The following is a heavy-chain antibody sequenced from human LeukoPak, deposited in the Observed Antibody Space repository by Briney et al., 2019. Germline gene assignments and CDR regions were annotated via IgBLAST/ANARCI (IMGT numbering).Heavy chain of an antibody. J-gene: IGHJ4*02. V-gene: IGHV3-23*01. CDR2: ISGSGGST. CDR3: AKERLGLELDSGSFDY. D-gene: IGHD1-26*01. CDR1: GFTFSSYA. Sequence: PGRSLRLSCAASGFTFSSYAMSWVRQAPGKGLEWVSAISGSGGSTYYADSVKGRFTISRDNSKNTLYLQMNSLRAEDTAVYYCAKERLGLELDSGSFDYWGQGTLVTVSS.